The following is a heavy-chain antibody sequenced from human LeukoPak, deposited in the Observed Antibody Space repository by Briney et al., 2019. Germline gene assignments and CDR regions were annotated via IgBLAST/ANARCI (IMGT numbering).Heavy chain of an antibody. CDR3: ARGGLSGWYYWFDP. Sequence: GDPLKISCKGSGYSFISYWIGWVRQMPGKGLEWVGIIYPGDSDTRYSPSFQGQVTISADKSISTAYLQWSSLKASDTAIYYCARGGLSGWYYWFDPWGQGTLVTVSS. CDR1: GYSFISYW. J-gene: IGHJ5*02. CDR2: IYPGDSDT. V-gene: IGHV5-51*01. D-gene: IGHD6-19*01.